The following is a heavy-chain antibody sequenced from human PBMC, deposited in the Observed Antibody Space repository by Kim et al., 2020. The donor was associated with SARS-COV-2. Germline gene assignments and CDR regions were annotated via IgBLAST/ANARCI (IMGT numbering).Heavy chain of an antibody. CDR3: AKKGEVTYYDILTGYYPKSAFDY. D-gene: IGHD3-9*01. V-gene: IGHV3-30*18. J-gene: IGHJ4*02. CDR2: ISYDGSNK. Sequence: GGSLRLSCAASGFTFSSYGMHWVRQAPGKGLEWVAVISYDGSNKYYADSVKGRFTISRDNSKNTLYLQMNSLRAEDTAVYYCAKKGEVTYYDILTGYYPKSAFDYWGQGTLVTVSS. CDR1: GFTFSSYG.